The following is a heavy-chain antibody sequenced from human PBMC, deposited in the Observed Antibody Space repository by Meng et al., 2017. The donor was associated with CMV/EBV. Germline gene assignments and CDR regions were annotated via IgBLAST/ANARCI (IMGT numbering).Heavy chain of an antibody. J-gene: IGHJ4*02. CDR3: ARGGIAAAGLH. CDR2: IYYSGST. CDR1: GGSSSSRSYD. Sequence: LLSAKAPRLAHPSVTPSLTRSVSGGSSSSRSYDWGWIRQPPGKGLEWIGSIYYSGSTYYNPSLKSRVTISVDTSKNQFSLKLSSVTAADTAVYYCARGGIAAAGLHWGQGTLVTVSS. D-gene: IGHD6-13*01. V-gene: IGHV4-39*07.